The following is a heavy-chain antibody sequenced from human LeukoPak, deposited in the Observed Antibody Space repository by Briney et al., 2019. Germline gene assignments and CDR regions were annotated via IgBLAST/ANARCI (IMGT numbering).Heavy chain of an antibody. V-gene: IGHV1-2*02. J-gene: IGHJ4*02. CDR3: ARALRTDILTTDY. D-gene: IGHD3-9*01. CDR1: GYTFTGHF. CDR2: INPNSGGA. Sequence: ASVKVSCKASGYTFTGHFVHWVRQAPGQGLEWMGWINPNSGGAKHAQNFQGRVSMTTDTSISTAYMELSRLRSGDTAVYYCARALRTDILTTDYWGQGTLVTVSS.